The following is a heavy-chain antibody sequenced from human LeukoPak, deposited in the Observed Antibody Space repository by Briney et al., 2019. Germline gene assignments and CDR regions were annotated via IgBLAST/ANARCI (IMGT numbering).Heavy chain of an antibody. CDR2: INHSGST. J-gene: IGHJ4*02. CDR1: GGSFSGYY. CDR3: ARHDDWLYYFDY. Sequence: SETLSLTCAVYGGSFSGYYWSWIRQPPGKGLEWIGEINHSGSTNYNPSLKSRVTISVDTSKNQFSLKLSSVTAADTAVYYCARHDDWLYYFDYWGQGTLVTVSS. D-gene: IGHD3-9*01. V-gene: IGHV4-34*01.